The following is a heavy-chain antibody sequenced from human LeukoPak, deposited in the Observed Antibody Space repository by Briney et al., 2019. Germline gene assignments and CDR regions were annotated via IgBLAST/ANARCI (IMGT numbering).Heavy chain of an antibody. J-gene: IGHJ6*03. V-gene: IGHV1-69*04. Sequence: SVKVSCKTSGYTFSSYGISWVRQAPGQGLEWMGRIIPILGIANYAQKFQGRVTITADKSTSTAYMELSSLRSEDTAVYYCARGLYYDILTGYSPYYYYYMDVWGKGTTVTVSS. D-gene: IGHD3-9*01. CDR3: ARGLYYDILTGYSPYYYYYMDV. CDR1: GYTFSSYG. CDR2: IIPILGIA.